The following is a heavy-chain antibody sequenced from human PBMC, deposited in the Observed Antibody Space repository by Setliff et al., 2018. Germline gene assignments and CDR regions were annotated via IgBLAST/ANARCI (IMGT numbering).Heavy chain of an antibody. Sequence: EASVKVSCKASGYSFTGYQIYWMRLAPGQGLEWMGWINPNSGVANYARRFEGRVTMTSDTSISTVYMEVNSLRSDDTAVYFCARDSASCDSTSCYWAVNWFDPWGQGTLVTVSS. CDR1: GYSFTGYQ. J-gene: IGHJ5*02. CDR3: ARDSASCDSTSCYWAVNWFDP. CDR2: INPNSGVA. D-gene: IGHD2-2*01. V-gene: IGHV1-2*02.